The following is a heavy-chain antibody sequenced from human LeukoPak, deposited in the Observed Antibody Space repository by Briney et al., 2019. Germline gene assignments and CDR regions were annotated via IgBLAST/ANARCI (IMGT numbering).Heavy chain of an antibody. J-gene: IGHJ6*02. Sequence: GGSLRLSCAASGFMFSSYWMNWVRQAPGKGLEWVANIKEDGSEKYYVDSVKGRFTISRDNAKNSLYLQMNSLRAEDTAVYYCVMDMDVWGQGTTVTVS. CDR1: GFMFSSYW. V-gene: IGHV3-7*05. CDR3: VMDMDV. CDR2: IKEDGSEK.